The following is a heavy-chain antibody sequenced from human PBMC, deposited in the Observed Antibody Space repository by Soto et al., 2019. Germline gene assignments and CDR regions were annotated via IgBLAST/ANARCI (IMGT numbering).Heavy chain of an antibody. D-gene: IGHD2-2*01. J-gene: IGHJ6*02. CDR3: TTGNCSSTSCLKSPYYYYGMDV. CDR1: GFTFSNAW. CDR2: IKSKTDGGTT. Sequence: LRLSCAASGFTFSNAWMSWVRQAPGKGLEWVGRIKSKTDGGTTDYAAPVKGRFTISRDDSKNTLYLQMNSLKTEDTAVYYCTTGNCSSTSCLKSPYYYYGMDVWGQGTTVTVSS. V-gene: IGHV3-15*01.